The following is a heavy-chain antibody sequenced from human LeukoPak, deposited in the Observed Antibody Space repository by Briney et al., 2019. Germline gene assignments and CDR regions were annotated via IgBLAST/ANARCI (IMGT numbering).Heavy chain of an antibody. Sequence: GSSVKVSCKASGYTFTSYYMHGVRQAPGRGLEGMGIINPSGCSTSYAQKFQGRVTMTRDTSTSELYMELSSQRSEDGAVYYCARNRARLRFLGLFATWGREPWSPSPQ. CDR1: GYTFTSYY. D-gene: IGHD3-3*01. CDR3: ARNRARLRFLGLFAT. J-gene: IGHJ5*02. V-gene: IGHV1-46*01. CDR2: INPSGCST.